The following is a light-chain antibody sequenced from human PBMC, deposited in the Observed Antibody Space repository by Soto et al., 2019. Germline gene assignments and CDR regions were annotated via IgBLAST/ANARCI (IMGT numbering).Light chain of an antibody. CDR2: DDN. CDR1: SSDVDGYNY. J-gene: IGLJ1*01. V-gene: IGLV2-14*01. CDR3: GSWDSSLSAYV. Sequence: QSALTQPASVSGSPGQSITISCTGTSSDVDGYNYVSWYQYHPGKAPKLMIYDDNKRPSGIPDRFSGSKSGTSATLGITGFQTGDEADYYCGSWDSSLSAYVFGTGTKLTVL.